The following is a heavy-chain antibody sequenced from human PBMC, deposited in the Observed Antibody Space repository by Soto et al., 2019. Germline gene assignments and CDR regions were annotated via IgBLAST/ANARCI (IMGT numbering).Heavy chain of an antibody. CDR1: CYSFTSDG. D-gene: IGHD3-3*01. J-gene: IGHJ5*02. CDR2: ISAYNGNT. V-gene: IGHV1-18*01. Sequence: ASGKVSCKASCYSFTSDGISWVRQAPGQGLEWMGWISAYNGNTNYAQKLQGRVTMTTDTSTSTAYMELRSLRSDDTAVYYCARGPYYDFWSGYYNWFDPWGQGTLVTVSS. CDR3: ARGPYYDFWSGYYNWFDP.